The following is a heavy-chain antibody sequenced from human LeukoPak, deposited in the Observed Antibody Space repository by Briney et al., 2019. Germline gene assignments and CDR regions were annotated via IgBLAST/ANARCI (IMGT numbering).Heavy chain of an antibody. J-gene: IGHJ6*02. D-gene: IGHD2-15*01. CDR1: HVSISTYY. Sequence: PSETLSLTCTVSHVSISTYYWSWIRQPPGKGLEWIGYIYYSGSTNYNPSLKSRVTISVDTSKNQFSLKLSSVTAADTAVYYCARDQMGCSGGSCYFYYYYGMDVWGQGTTVTVSS. CDR3: ARDQMGCSGGSCYFYYYYGMDV. CDR2: IYYSGST. V-gene: IGHV4-59*01.